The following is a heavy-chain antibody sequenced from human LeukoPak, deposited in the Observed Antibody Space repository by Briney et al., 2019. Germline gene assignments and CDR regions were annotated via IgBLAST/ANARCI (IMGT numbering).Heavy chain of an antibody. D-gene: IGHD2-2*01. Sequence: PSETLSLTCSVSGGSTNSYYWSWLRQSGGKGLEWIGRIYSSGSTVYNPSLNSRLTISIDTSKNQFSLTLKSVTATDTAVYYCARVKASSTSWTFDQWGQGALVTVSS. V-gene: IGHV4-4*07. CDR2: IYSSGST. CDR1: GGSTNSYY. CDR3: ARVKASSTSWTFDQ. J-gene: IGHJ4*02.